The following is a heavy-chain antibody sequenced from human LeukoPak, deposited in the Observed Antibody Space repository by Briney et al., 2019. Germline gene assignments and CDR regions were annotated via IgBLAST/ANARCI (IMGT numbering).Heavy chain of an antibody. J-gene: IGHJ5*02. Sequence: SQTLSLTCTVSGGSISSGSYYWSWIRQPAGKGLEWIGRIYTSGSTNYNPSLKSRVTISVDTSKNQFSLKLSSVTAADTAVYYCARDVSINYDGFDPGGKGTLVTVSS. V-gene: IGHV4-61*02. CDR3: ARDVSINYDGFDP. CDR1: GGSISSGSYY. CDR2: IYTSGST. D-gene: IGHD4-11*01.